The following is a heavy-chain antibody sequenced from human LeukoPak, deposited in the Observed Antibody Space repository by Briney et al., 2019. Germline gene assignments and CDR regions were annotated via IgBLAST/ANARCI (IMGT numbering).Heavy chain of an antibody. V-gene: IGHV4-61*01. CDR3: ARDVRTINVLTGYYRPYYFDY. CDR1: GGSASSGSYY. Sequence: SETLSLTCTVSGGSASSGSYYWIWIRQPPGKGLEWIGHIYHTGSTNYNPSLKSRVTISLDTSKNQFSLKLTSVSAADTAVYYCARDVRTINVLTGYYRPYYFDYWGQGTPVTVSS. CDR2: IYHTGST. D-gene: IGHD3-9*01. J-gene: IGHJ4*02.